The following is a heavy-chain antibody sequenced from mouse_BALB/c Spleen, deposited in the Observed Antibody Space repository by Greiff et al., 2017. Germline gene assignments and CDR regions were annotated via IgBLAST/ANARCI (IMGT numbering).Heavy chain of an antibody. J-gene: IGHJ4*01. Sequence: EVKVEESGGGLVQPGGSMKLSCVASGFTFSNYWMNWVRQSPEKGLEWVAEIRLKSNNYATHYAESVKGRFTISRDDSKSSVYLQMNNLRAEDTGIYYCTRRITTGYAMDYWGQGTSVTVSS. V-gene: IGHV6-6*02. CDR1: GFTFSNYW. CDR2: IRLKSNNYAT. D-gene: IGHD2-4*01. CDR3: TRRITTGYAMDY.